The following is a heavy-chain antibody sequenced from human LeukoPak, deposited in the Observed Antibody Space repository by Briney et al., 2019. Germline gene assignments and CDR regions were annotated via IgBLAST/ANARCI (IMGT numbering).Heavy chain of an antibody. CDR2: IYHSGST. CDR1: GGSISSGGYY. J-gene: IGHJ3*02. D-gene: IGHD3-22*01. V-gene: IGHV4-30-2*06. Sequence: PSETLSLTCTVSGGSISSGGYYWSWIRQSPGKGLEWIGYIYHSGSTYYNPSLKSRVTISVDRSKNQFSLKLSSVTAADTAVYYCTRVRSYDSSGFEAFDIWGQGTMVTVSS. CDR3: TRVRSYDSSGFEAFDI.